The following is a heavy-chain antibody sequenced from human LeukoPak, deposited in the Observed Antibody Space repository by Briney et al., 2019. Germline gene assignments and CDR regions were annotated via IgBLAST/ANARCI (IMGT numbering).Heavy chain of an antibody. D-gene: IGHD3-16*02. J-gene: IGHJ4*02. CDR3: AVSSYTGGLDY. CDR2: INHSGST. V-gene: IGHV4-34*01. Sequence: SGTLSLTCSVYGASFSGYYWSWIRQPPGKGLEWIGEINHSGSTNYNPSLKSRVTISVDTSKNQFSLKLSSVTAADTAVYYCAVSSYTGGLDYWGQGTLVTVSS. CDR1: GASFSGYY.